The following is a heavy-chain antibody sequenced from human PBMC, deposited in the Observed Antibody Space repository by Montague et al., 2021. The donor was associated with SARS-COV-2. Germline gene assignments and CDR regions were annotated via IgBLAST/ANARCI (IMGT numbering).Heavy chain of an antibody. V-gene: IGHV3-30-3*01. J-gene: IGHJ4*02. D-gene: IGHD6-19*01. CDR3: ARGTGISSGWFDY. CDR1: GFTFSTYA. Sequence: SLRLSCAASGFTFSTYAMRWVRQAPGKGLEWVAVISCDGSNKYYADSVKGRFTISRDNSRNTLYLQMNSLRAEDTAVYYCARGTGISSGWFDYWGRGTMVTVSS. CDR2: ISCDGSNK.